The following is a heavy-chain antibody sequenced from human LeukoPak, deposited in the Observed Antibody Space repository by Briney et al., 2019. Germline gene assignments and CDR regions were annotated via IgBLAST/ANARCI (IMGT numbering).Heavy chain of an antibody. CDR3: ASQSRVNFDY. Sequence: SSGTLSLTCAVSGGSILTTNWWSWVRQPPGKGLEWIGSIYYSGSTYYNPSLKSRVTISVDTSKNQFSLKLSSVTAADTAVYYCASQSRVNFDYWGQGTLVTVSS. J-gene: IGHJ4*02. CDR1: GGSILTTNW. V-gene: IGHV4-4*02. D-gene: IGHD4-23*01. CDR2: IYYSGST.